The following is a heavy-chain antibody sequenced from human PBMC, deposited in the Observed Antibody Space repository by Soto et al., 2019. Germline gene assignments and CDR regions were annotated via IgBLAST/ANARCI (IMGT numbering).Heavy chain of an antibody. CDR3: AKENGGYCSSTSCYEGHYYYYGMDV. V-gene: IGHV3-30*18. D-gene: IGHD2-2*01. CDR2: ISYEGSNK. Sequence: GGSLRLSCAASGFTFSSYGMHWVRQAPGKGLEWVAVISYEGSNKYYTDSVKGRFTISRDNSKNTLYLQMNSLRAEDTAVYYCAKENGGYCSSTSCYEGHYYYYGMDVWGQGTTVTVSS. J-gene: IGHJ6*02. CDR1: GFTFSSYG.